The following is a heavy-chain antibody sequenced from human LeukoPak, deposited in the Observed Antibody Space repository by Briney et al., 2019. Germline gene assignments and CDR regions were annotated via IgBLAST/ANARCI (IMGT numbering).Heavy chain of an antibody. CDR3: ARLRSGSGYYYYMDV. CDR2: IYYSGST. D-gene: IGHD1-14*01. J-gene: IGHJ6*03. Sequence: SETLSLTCTVSGGSISSYYWSWIRQPPGKGLEWIGYIYYSGSTNYNPSLKSRVTISVDTSKNQSSLKLSSVTAADTAVYYCARLRSGSGYYYYMDVWGKGTTVTVSS. V-gene: IGHV4-59*08. CDR1: GGSISSYY.